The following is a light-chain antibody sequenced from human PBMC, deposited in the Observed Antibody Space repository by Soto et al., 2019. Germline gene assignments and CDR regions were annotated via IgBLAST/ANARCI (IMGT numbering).Light chain of an antibody. J-gene: IGLJ1*01. CDR3: QSYDSSLSGYV. CDR1: GSNIGAPYD. Sequence: QSFLTQPPSLSGAPGQRVTIACTGSGSNIGAPYDVLWYQHLPGTAPKLLIYGSTNRPSGVPGRFSGSKSGTSASLAITGLQAEDEADYYCQSYDSSLSGYVFGAGTKVTVL. CDR2: GST. V-gene: IGLV1-40*01.